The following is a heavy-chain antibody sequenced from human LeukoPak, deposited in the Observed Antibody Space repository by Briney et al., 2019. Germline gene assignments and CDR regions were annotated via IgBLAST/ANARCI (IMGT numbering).Heavy chain of an antibody. V-gene: IGHV4-31*01. J-gene: IGHJ3*02. D-gene: IGHD2-21*02. CDR2: IYYSGST. CDR3: ARDLLYCGGDCYSEISAFDI. CDR1: GGFISSGGYY. Sequence: SETLSLTCTVSGGFISSGGYYWRWIRRPPGKGLEWIGYIYYSGSTYYNPSLKSQVTISVDTSKNQFSLKLSSVTPADTAVYYYARDLLYCGGDCYSEISAFDIWGQGTMVTVSS.